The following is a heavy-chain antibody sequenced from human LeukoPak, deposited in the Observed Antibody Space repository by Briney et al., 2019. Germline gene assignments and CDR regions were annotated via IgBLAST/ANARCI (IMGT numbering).Heavy chain of an antibody. J-gene: IGHJ4*02. Sequence: GRSLRLSCAASGFTFSSYGMHWVRQAPGKGLEWVAVIWYDGSNKYYADSVKGRFTISRDNAKNSLYLQMNSLRAEDTAVCYCARQGDRMAGIAARRNDYWGQGTLVTVSS. D-gene: IGHD6-6*01. CDR1: GFTFSSYG. CDR3: ARQGDRMAGIAARRNDY. CDR2: IWYDGSNK. V-gene: IGHV3-33*01.